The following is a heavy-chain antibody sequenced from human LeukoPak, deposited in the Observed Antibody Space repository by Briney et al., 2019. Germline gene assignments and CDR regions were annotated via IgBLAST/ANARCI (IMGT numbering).Heavy chain of an antibody. CDR1: GFSISSSA. J-gene: IGHJ4*02. CDR3: AKEGASDY. V-gene: IGHV3-21*01. Sequence: GGSLRLSCAASGFSISSSAMNWVRQAPGKGLEWVSSINNVASHIYYAGSVRGRFTISRDNAKNSVYLQMNSLRAEDTAVYYCAKEGASDYWGQGTLVTVSS. CDR2: INNVASHI. D-gene: IGHD3-16*01.